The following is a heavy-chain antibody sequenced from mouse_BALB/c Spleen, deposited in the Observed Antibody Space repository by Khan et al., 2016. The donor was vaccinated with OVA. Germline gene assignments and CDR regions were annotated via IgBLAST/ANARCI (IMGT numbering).Heavy chain of an antibody. CDR2: ISSDSNTI. D-gene: IGHD1-1*01. Sequence: EVKLVESGGGLVQSGGSRKLSCAASGFTFTSYGMHWIRQAPEKGLEWVAYISSDSNTIYYADTVKGRFTISRDNPKNTLFLQMTSLRSWDTAMYFCATSYFYGYYFDYWGQGTTLTVSS. V-gene: IGHV5-17*02. CDR1: GFTFTSYG. J-gene: IGHJ2*01. CDR3: ATSYFYGYYFDY.